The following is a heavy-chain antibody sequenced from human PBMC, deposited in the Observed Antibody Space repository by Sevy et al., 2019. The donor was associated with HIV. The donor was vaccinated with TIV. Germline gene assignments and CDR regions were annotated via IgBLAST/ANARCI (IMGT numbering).Heavy chain of an antibody. D-gene: IGHD1-26*01. J-gene: IGHJ4*02. V-gene: IGHV6-1*01. Sequence: SQTLSLTCAISGDSVSSNSAAWNWIRQSPSRGLEWLGRTYYRSKWYNDYAVSVKSRITINPDTSKNQFCLQLNSVTPEETAVYYCARDRWELLHNYFDYWGQGTLVTVSS. CDR2: TYYRSKWYN. CDR3: ARDRWELLHNYFDY. CDR1: GDSVSSNSAA.